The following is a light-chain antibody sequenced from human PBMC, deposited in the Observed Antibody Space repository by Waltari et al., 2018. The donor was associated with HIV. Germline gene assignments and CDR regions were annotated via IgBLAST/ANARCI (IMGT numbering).Light chain of an antibody. CDR3: QQYDSGPRGIT. Sequence: EIVMTQSPPTLSVSRGQRVTLSCRASISISAKVAWYQQRPGQAPRLLSYEAATRPTGIPARFSGSGSGTEFTLTISSLQSEDFATYFCQQYDSGPRGITFGQGTMLEIK. J-gene: IGKJ2*01. CDR1: ISISAK. V-gene: IGKV3-15*01. CDR2: EAA.